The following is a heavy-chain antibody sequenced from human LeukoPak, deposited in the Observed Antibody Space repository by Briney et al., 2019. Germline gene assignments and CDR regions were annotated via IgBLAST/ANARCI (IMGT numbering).Heavy chain of an antibody. CDR3: ARDYSDSSGYLDLDY. V-gene: IGHV1-2*02. CDR2: INPNSGDT. Sequence: ASVKVSCKASGYTFTDYYMHWVRQAPGQGLEWMGWINPNSGDTKCAREFQGRVTMTRDTSINTAYMELSRLGSDDTAVYYCARDYSDSSGYLDLDYWGQGTLVTVSS. J-gene: IGHJ4*02. D-gene: IGHD3-22*01. CDR1: GYTFTDYY.